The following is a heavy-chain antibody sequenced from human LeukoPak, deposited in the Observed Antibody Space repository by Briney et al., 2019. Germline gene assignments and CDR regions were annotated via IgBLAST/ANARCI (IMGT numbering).Heavy chain of an antibody. CDR1: GFTFSYYD. V-gene: IGHV3-21*01. J-gene: IGHJ3*02. CDR2: ISSTTTYI. D-gene: IGHD5-24*01. CDR3: AREWPDAFDI. Sequence: GGSLRLSCAASGFTFSYYDFHWVRQAPGKGLQWVSSISSTTTYIYYADSLKGRFTIPRDNTRNSLYLQMNSLTAEDTAVYYCAREWPDAFDIWGQGTMVTVSS.